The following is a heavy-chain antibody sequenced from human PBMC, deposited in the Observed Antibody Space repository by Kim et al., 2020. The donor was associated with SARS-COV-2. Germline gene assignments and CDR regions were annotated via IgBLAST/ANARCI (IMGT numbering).Heavy chain of an antibody. J-gene: IGHJ4*02. V-gene: IGHV1-18*01. Sequence: ASVKVSCKASGYTFTSYGISWVRQAPGQGLEWMGWISAYNGNTNYAQKLQGRVTMTPDTSTSKAYMELRSLRSDDTAVYYCARGGCFGFGELPFDYWGQGTLSTVSS. CDR1: GYTFTSYG. CDR3: ARGGCFGFGELPFDY. D-gene: IGHD3-10*01. CDR2: ISAYNGNT.